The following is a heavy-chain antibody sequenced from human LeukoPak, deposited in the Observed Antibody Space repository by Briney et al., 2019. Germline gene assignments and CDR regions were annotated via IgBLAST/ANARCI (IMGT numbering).Heavy chain of an antibody. Sequence: GASVKVSCKASGYTFTSYYMHWVRQAPGQGLEWMGIINPSGGSTSYAQKFQGRVTMTRDMSTSTVYMELSSLRSEDTAVYYCARVVVAATRGVNWFDPWGQGTLVTVSS. V-gene: IGHV1-46*01. D-gene: IGHD2-15*01. J-gene: IGHJ5*02. CDR1: GYTFTSYY. CDR2: INPSGGST. CDR3: ARVVVAATRGVNWFDP.